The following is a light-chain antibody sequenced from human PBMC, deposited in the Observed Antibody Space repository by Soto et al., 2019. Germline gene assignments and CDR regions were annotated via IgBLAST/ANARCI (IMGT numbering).Light chain of an antibody. J-gene: IGKJ5*01. V-gene: IGKV3-11*01. CDR1: QSVSNY. CDR2: DAS. Sequence: EVVLTQSPATLSLSPGERASLSCRASQSVSNYLAWYQQKPGQAPRLLIYDASTRATGIPARFSGSGSGTDFTLTISSLEPEDFAVYYCQQRSNWPSRITFGHGTRLEIK. CDR3: QQRSNWPSRIT.